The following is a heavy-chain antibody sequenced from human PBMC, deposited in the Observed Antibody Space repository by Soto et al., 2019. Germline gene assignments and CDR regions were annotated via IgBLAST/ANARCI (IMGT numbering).Heavy chain of an antibody. CDR1: GYTFTGYH. CDR3: ARGYCSGGSCYSFGDY. J-gene: IGHJ4*02. CDR2: INPNSGGT. V-gene: IGHV1-2*04. D-gene: IGHD2-15*01. Sequence: QVQLVQSGAEVKKPGASVKVSCKASGYTFTGYHMHWVRQAPGQGLEWMGWINPNSGGTNYAQKFQGWVTMTRDTSISTAYMELSRLRSDDTAVYYCARGYCSGGSCYSFGDYWGQGTLVTVSS.